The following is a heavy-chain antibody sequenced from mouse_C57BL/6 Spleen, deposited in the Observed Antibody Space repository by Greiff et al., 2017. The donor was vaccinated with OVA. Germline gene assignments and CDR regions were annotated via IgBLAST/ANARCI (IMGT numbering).Heavy chain of an antibody. V-gene: IGHV1-82*01. CDR1: GYAFSSSW. CDR2: IYPGDGDT. D-gene: IGHD2-4*01. J-gene: IGHJ2*01. Sequence: VKLMESGPELVKPGASVKISCKASGYAFSSSWMNWVKQRPGTGLEWIGRIYPGDGDTNYNGKFKGKATLTADKSSSTAYMQLSSLTSEDSAVYFCARKGGVYYDYDEDFDYWGQGTTLTVSS. CDR3: ARKGGVYYDYDEDFDY.